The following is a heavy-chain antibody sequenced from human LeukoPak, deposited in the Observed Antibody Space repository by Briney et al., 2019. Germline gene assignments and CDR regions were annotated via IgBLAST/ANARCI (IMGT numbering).Heavy chain of an antibody. Sequence: TSETLSLTCTVSGGSISSYYWSWIRQPAGKGLEWIGRIYTSGSTNYNPSLKSRVTMSVDTSKNQFSLKLSSVTAADTAVYYCARDGTFIGSNNYYYIDVWGKGTSVTISS. CDR1: GGSISSYY. V-gene: IGHV4-4*07. J-gene: IGHJ6*03. CDR3: ARDGTFIGSNNYYYIDV. CDR2: IYTSGST.